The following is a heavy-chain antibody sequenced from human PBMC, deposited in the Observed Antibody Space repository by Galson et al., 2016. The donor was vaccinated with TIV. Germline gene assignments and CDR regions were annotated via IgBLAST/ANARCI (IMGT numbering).Heavy chain of an antibody. CDR3: AKDYGTSGTDIRVRGWFDP. V-gene: IGHV3-33*06. CDR1: GFTFRNSA. CDR2: IWYDGSQK. J-gene: IGHJ5*02. Sequence: SGAEVKKPGESLKISCKGSGFTFRNSAIHWVRQAPGKGLEWVAVIWYDGSQKYYAESVQGRFTISRDNSKNTAYLQMNSLGNEDTAVYYCAKDYGTSGTDIRVRGWFDPWGQGTLVTVSS. D-gene: IGHD1-7*01.